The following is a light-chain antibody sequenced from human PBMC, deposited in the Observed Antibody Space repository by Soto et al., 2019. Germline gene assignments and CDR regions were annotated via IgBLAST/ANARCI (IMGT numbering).Light chain of an antibody. CDR2: HAS. CDR3: QQYDSWPRT. J-gene: IGKJ1*01. Sequence: EIVMTQSPASLSVSPGETATLSCRASQRVGVNLAWYQQKPGQAPRLRIYHASTMATGVPARFSGSGSGTDFTLTISGLQSEDIAFFYCQQYDSWPRTFGKGTKVEIK. V-gene: IGKV3-15*01. CDR1: QRVGVN.